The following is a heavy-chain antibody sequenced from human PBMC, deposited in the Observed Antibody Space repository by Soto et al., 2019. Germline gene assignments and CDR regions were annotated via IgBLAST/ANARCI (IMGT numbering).Heavy chain of an antibody. D-gene: IGHD3-10*01. CDR3: ARVESSGTSKYFIDY. V-gene: IGHV3-30*03. CDR1: GFTFQNYS. J-gene: IGHJ4*02. CDR2: TSYDGGKM. Sequence: GGSLRLSCAASGFTFQNYSMHWVRQAPGKGLEWVAVTSYDGGKMFYADSVQGRFTISRDNSKYTLDLQMNSLRPGDTAVYYCARVESSGTSKYFIDYWGQGTLVTVS.